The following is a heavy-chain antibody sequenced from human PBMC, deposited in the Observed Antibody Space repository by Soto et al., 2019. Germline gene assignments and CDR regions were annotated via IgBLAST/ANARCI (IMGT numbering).Heavy chain of an antibody. CDR3: ARGVVPAISDFDY. D-gene: IGHD3-3*01. CDR1: GGSISSYY. CDR2: IYYSGST. V-gene: IGHV4-59*08. J-gene: IGHJ4*02. Sequence: SETLSLTCTVSGGSISSYYWSWIRQPPGKGLEWIGYIYYSGSTNYNPSLKSRVTISVDTSKNQFSLKLSSVTAADTAVYYCARGVVPAISDFDYWGQGTLVTVSS.